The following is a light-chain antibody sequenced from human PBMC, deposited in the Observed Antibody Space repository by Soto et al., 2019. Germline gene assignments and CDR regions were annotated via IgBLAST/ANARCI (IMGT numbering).Light chain of an antibody. CDR3: QQSYSSPRFT. J-gene: IGKJ3*01. CDR1: RSIRTY. Sequence: DLQMTQSPSSLSASVGDRVTISCRASRSIRTYLNWYQLKPGKAPKPLIYATSNLQNGVQSRFSGSRSGTDFTLTISSLQPKDFATYYCQQSYSSPRFTFGPGTKVDLK. CDR2: ATS. V-gene: IGKV1-39*01.